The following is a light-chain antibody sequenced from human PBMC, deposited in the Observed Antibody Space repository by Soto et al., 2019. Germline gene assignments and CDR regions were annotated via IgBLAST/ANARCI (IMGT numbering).Light chain of an antibody. CDR1: QSVSSY. V-gene: IGKV3-11*01. Sequence: ETVLTQSPATLSLSPGERATLSCRASQSVSSYLAWYQQKPGQAPRLLIYDASNRATGIPARFSGSGSGTDFILTISSLEAEDFAVYYCQQRSNWPPITFGQGTRLEIK. CDR3: QQRSNWPPIT. J-gene: IGKJ5*01. CDR2: DAS.